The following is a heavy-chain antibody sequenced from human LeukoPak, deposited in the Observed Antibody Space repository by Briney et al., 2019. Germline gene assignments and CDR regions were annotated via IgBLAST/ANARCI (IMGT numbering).Heavy chain of an antibody. CDR1: GGSISSYY. CDR3: ARVRDIAVAGSWFDP. V-gene: IGHV4-59*01. D-gene: IGHD6-19*01. Sequence: ETSETLSLTCTVSGGSISSYYWSWIRQPPGKGLEWIGYIYYSGSTNYNPSLKSRVTIPVDTSKNQFSLKLGSVTAADTAVYYCARVRDIAVAGSWFDPWGQGTLVTVSS. CDR2: IYYSGST. J-gene: IGHJ5*02.